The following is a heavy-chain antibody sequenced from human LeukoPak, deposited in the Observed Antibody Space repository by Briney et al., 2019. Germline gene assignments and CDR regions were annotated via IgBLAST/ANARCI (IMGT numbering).Heavy chain of an antibody. Sequence: GASVKVSCKASGYTFTGYYMHWVQQAPGQGLEWLGWINPNSGGTNYAQKFQGRVTMTRDTSISTAYMELSRLRSDDTAVYYCCLLLWFGELAEIDYWGQGTLVTVSS. D-gene: IGHD3-10*01. CDR1: GYTFTGYY. J-gene: IGHJ4*02. CDR3: CLLLWFGELAEIDY. V-gene: IGHV1-2*02. CDR2: INPNSGGT.